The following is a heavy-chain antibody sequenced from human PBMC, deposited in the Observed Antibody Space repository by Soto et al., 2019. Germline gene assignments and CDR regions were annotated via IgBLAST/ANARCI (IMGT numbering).Heavy chain of an antibody. J-gene: IGHJ3*01. CDR3: AARRLYSSSDDF. V-gene: IGHV3-74*01. CDR1: GFTFSPYW. CDR2: INSDGSST. D-gene: IGHD6-19*01. Sequence: EVQLVESGGGLVQPGGSLRLSCVASGFTFSPYWMNWVRQIPGKGLVWVSRINSDGSSTDYADSVKGRFTISRDNTKKILYLQMNSLRAEDTALYFCAARRLYSSSDDFWGQGTLVTVSS.